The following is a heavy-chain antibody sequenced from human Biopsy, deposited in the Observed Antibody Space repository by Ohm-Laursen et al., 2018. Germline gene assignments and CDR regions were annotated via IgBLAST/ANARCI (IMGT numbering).Heavy chain of an antibody. CDR3: ARHDRSGYCGLDY. CDR1: GGSLNNHY. CDR2: IYSSGRT. J-gene: IGHJ4*02. V-gene: IGHV4-4*08. D-gene: IGHD3-22*01. Sequence: SETLSLTCGVSGGSLNNHYWSWIRQSPGKGLEWLAYIYSSGRTNYNPSLKSRIIVSVDTSKNQLSLKVTSVTATDTAMYYCARHDRSGYCGLDYWGQGALVTVSA.